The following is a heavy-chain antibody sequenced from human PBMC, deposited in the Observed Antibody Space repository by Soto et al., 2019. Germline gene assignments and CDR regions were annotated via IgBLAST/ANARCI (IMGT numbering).Heavy chain of an antibody. J-gene: IGHJ4*02. Sequence: GASVKASCKASGGTFSSYAISWVRQAPGQGLEWMGGIIPIFGTANYAQKFQGRVTITADESTSTAYMELSSLRSEDTAVYYCARVKVGATRYYFDYWGQGTLVTVSS. CDR1: GGTFSSYA. CDR3: ARVKVGATRYYFDY. CDR2: IIPIFGTA. D-gene: IGHD1-26*01. V-gene: IGHV1-69*13.